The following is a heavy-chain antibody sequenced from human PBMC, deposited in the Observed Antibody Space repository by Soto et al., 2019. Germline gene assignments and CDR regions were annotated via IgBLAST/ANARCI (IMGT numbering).Heavy chain of an antibody. CDR2: INHSGST. V-gene: IGHV4-34*01. CDR3: ARGSWSSSWDRTGMTKLYYIDF. Sequence: SETLSLTCAVYGGSFSGYYWSWIRQPPGKGLEWIGEINHSGSTNYNPSLKSRVTISVDTSKNQFSLKLSSVTAADTAVYYCARGSWSSSWDRTGMTKLYYIDFWGQGTLVTVVS. J-gene: IGHJ4*02. D-gene: IGHD6-13*01. CDR1: GGSFSGYY.